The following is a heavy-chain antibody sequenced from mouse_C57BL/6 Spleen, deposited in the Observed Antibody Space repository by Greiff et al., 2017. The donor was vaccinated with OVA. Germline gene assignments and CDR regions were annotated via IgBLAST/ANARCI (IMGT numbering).Heavy chain of an antibody. Sequence: VKVVESGPELVKPGASVKISCKASGYAFSSSWMNWVKQRPGKGLEWIGRIYPGDGDTNYNGKFKGKATLTADKSSSTAYMQLSSLTSEDSAVYFCARGGREGYFDYWGQGTTLTVSS. CDR2: IYPGDGDT. V-gene: IGHV1-82*01. J-gene: IGHJ2*01. CDR1: GYAFSSSW. CDR3: ARGGREGYFDY.